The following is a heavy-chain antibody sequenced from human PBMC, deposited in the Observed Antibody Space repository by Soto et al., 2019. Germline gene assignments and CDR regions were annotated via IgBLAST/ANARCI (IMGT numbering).Heavy chain of an antibody. V-gene: IGHV1-3*01. CDR2: IRPDNGNR. CDR1: GYTFTTYT. D-gene: IGHD1-20*01. CDR3: ARDTESNRYND. Sequence: QVHLVQSGAEVKKPGASVKVSCKASGYTFTTYTLHWVRQAPGQNLEWLGWIRPDNGNRKSAQRLQGRVTLTTDTSASTAYMELRSLTSDDTAMYYCARDTESNRYNDWGQGTLVTVSS. J-gene: IGHJ1*01.